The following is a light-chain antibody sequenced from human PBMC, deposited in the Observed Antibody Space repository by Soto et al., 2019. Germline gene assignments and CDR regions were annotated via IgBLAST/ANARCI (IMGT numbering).Light chain of an antibody. Sequence: DIQMTQSPSSLSASVGDRVTITCRASKSISSYLNWYQQKPGKAPKLLIYAASSLQSGVPSRFSGSRSGTDFTLTISSLQPEDFATYYCQQSYSRVTFGQGTKVDIK. CDR3: QQSYSRVT. V-gene: IGKV1-39*01. J-gene: IGKJ1*01. CDR2: AAS. CDR1: KSISSY.